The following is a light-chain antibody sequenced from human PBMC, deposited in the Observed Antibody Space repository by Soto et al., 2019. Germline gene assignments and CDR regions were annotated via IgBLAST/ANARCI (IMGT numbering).Light chain of an antibody. V-gene: IGKV1-33*01. J-gene: IGKJ4*01. CDR2: DAS. CDR1: QDISNS. Sequence: DIQMTQSPSALSASVGDRVTITCRASQDISNSLNWYQQKPGKAPNLLIFDASSVETGVPSRFSGSGSGTDFTFTITSLQPEDIATYHCQQYEDLPLTFGGGTKVEIK. CDR3: QQYEDLPLT.